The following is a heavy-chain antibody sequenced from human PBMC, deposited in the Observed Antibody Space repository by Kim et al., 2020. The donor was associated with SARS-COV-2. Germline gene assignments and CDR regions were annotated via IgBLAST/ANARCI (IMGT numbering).Heavy chain of an antibody. CDR3: ARDGCSGGSCYSHYYGMDV. J-gene: IGHJ6*02. V-gene: IGHV7-4-1*02. CDR1: GYTFTSYA. CDR2: INTNTGNP. Sequence: ASVKVSCKASGYTFTSYAMNWVRQAPGQGLEWMGWINTNTGNPTYAQGFTGRFVFSLDTSVSTAYLQISSLKAEDTAVYYCARDGCSGGSCYSHYYGMDVWGQGTTVTVSS. D-gene: IGHD2-15*01.